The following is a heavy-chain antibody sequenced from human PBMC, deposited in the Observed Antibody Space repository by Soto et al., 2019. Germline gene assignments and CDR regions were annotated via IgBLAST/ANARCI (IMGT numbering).Heavy chain of an antibody. J-gene: IGHJ4*02. D-gene: IGHD6-19*01. Sequence: GGSLRLSCAASGFTFRSYAMHWVRQAPGKGLEWVAVISYDESDKYYADSLKGRFTISRDNSKNTLYLQMNSLRGEDTAVYYCARDLSVAGPDYWGQGTLITVSS. CDR2: ISYDESDK. V-gene: IGHV3-30*03. CDR3: ARDLSVAGPDY. CDR1: GFTFRSYA.